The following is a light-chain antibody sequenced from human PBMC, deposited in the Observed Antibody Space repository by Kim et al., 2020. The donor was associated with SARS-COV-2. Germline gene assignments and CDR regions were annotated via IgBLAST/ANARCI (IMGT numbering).Light chain of an antibody. V-gene: IGKV1-6*01. Sequence: AIQMTQSPSSLSASIGDRVTITCRASQDIRNDLGWYQQKPGKAPELLIYAASSLQSGVPSRFAGSGSGTDFTLAISSLQPEDFATYYCLQDYNYPYTFGQGTKLEI. CDR1: QDIRND. CDR3: LQDYNYPYT. CDR2: AAS. J-gene: IGKJ2*01.